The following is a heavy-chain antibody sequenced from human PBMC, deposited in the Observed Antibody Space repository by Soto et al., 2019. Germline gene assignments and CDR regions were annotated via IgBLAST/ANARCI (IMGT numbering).Heavy chain of an antibody. D-gene: IGHD3-16*01. V-gene: IGHV2-5*02. CDR1: GFSLTTRGVG. J-gene: IGHJ5*01. CDR3: AHIPNYYQYDWFDS. Sequence: QITLKESGPTLVKPTQTLTLTCTFSGFSLTTRGVGVGRIRQPPGTALECLALIYCDDDKRYSPSLQSRLSITKDTSKNQVVLTMTNVGTVDTATYYCAHIPNYYQYDWFDSWGQGTLFSVAS. CDR2: IYCDDDK.